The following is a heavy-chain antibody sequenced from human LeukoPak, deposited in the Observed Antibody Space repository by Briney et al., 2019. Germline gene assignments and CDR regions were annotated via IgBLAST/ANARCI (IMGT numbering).Heavy chain of an antibody. CDR2: ISGSGGST. V-gene: IGHV3-23*01. CDR1: GFTFSSYA. Sequence: GGSLRLSCAASGFTFSSYAMSWVRQAPGKGLEWVSAISGSGGSTYYADSLKGRFIISRDNSKNTLYLQMNSLRPEDTAVYYCARVGADPRIAAYYYYYMDVWGRGTTVTVSS. J-gene: IGHJ6*03. CDR3: ARVGADPRIAAYYYYYMDV. D-gene: IGHD6-13*01.